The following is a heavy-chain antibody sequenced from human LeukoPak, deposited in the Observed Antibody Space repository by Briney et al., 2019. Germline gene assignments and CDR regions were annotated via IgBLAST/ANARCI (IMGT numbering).Heavy chain of an antibody. CDR2: INPNSGGT. CDR1: GYTFTGYY. CDR3: ARGDDSSGWLSDY. D-gene: IGHD6-19*01. J-gene: IGHJ4*02. V-gene: IGHV1-2*02. Sequence: ASVKVSCKASGYTFTGYYMHWVRQAPGQGLEWMGWINPNSGGTNYAQKFQGRVTMTRDTSISTAYMELSRLRSDDTAVYCCARGDDSSGWLSDYWGQGTLVTVSS.